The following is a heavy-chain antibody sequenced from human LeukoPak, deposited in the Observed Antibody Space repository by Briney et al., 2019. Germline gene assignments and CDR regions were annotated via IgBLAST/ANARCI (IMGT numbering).Heavy chain of an antibody. V-gene: IGHV3-23*01. J-gene: IGHJ3*02. CDR3: AKGGREDYGDDAFDI. D-gene: IGHD4-17*01. CDR2: ISGSAGST. CDR1: GFTFSSYA. Sequence: GGSLRLSCAASGFTFSSYAMSWVRQAPGKGLEWVSAISGSAGSTYYADSVKGRFTISSDNSKNTLYLQMNSLRAEDTAVYYCAKGGREDYGDDAFDIWGQGTMVTVSS.